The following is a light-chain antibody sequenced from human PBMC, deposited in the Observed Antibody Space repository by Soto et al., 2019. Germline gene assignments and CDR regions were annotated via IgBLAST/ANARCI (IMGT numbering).Light chain of an antibody. V-gene: IGKV3-11*01. CDR3: QQRSKWPLT. CDR1: ESVSSY. Sequence: EIVLTQSPATLSLSPGERATLSCRASESVSSYLAWYQQKPGQAPRLLIYDASNRATGIPARFSGSGSGTDFTLTISRLESEDFAGYYCQQRSKWPLTFGPGTKVEIK. CDR2: DAS. J-gene: IGKJ3*01.